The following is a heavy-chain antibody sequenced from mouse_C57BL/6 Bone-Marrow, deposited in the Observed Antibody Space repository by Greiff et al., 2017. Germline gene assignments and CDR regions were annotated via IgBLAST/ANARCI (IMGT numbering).Heavy chain of an antibody. D-gene: IGHD4-1*02. CDR2: SRNKANDYTT. Sequence: EVKLVESGGGLVQSGRSLRLSCATSGFTFSDFYMEWVRQAPGQGLEWIAASRNKANDYTTEYSASVKGRFIVSRDTSQSIIYLQMNSLGAEDTAIYYCARDCPQLDGGNWYFDVWGTGTTVTVSS. V-gene: IGHV7-1*01. CDR3: ARDCPQLDGGNWYFDV. CDR1: GFTFSDFY. J-gene: IGHJ1*03.